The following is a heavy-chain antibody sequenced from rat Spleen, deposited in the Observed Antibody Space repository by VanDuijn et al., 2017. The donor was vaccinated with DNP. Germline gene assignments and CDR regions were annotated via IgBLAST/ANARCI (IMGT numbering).Heavy chain of an antibody. CDR2: ISPSGGST. Sequence: EVQLVESGGGLVQPVRSLKLSCAASGFTFSNYDMAWVRQAPTKGLEWVASISPSGGSTYYRDSVKGRFTVSRDNAKSTLYLQMDSLRSEDTATYYCARRLGVYYGPRGFAYWGQGTLVTVSS. D-gene: IGHD1-6*01. CDR3: ARRLGVYYGPRGFAY. CDR1: GFTFSNYD. J-gene: IGHJ3*01. V-gene: IGHV5-25*01.